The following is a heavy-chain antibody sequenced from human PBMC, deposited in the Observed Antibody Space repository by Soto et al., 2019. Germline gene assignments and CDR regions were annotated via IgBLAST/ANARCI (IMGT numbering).Heavy chain of an antibody. CDR3: ARLGYCSSPSCYTYYYYGMDV. CDR2: ISAYNGNT. V-gene: IGHV1-18*01. J-gene: IGHJ6*02. CDR1: GYTFPSYG. D-gene: IGHD2-2*01. Sequence: ASVKVSCKASGYTFPSYGISWVRQAPGQGLEWMGWISAYNGNTNYAQKLQGRVTMTTDTSTSTAYMELRSLRSDDTAVYYCARLGYCSSPSCYTYYYYGMDVWGQGTTVTVSS.